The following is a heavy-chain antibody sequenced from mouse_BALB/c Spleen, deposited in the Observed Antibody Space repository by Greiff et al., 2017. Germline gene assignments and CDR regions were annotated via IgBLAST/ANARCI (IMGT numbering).Heavy chain of an antibody. CDR3: TRDRNYGSYAIGY. V-gene: IGHV5-6-4*01. J-gene: IGHJ4*01. D-gene: IGHD2-1*01. CDR1: GFTFSSYT. CDR2: ISSGGSYT. Sequence: EVKLMESGGGLVKPGGSLKLSCAASGFTFSSYTMSWVSQTPEKRLEWVATISSGGSYTYYPDSVKGRFTISRDNAKNTLYLQMSSLKSEDTAMYYCTRDRNYGSYAIGYWGQGTSVTVSS.